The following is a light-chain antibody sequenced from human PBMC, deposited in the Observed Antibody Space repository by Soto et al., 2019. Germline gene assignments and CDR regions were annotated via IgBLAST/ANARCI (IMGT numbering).Light chain of an antibody. J-gene: IGKJ4*01. CDR3: QQYGTPPPT. CDR2: GAS. V-gene: IGKV3-20*01. Sequence: DIVLTQSPGTLSLSPGDRATLSCRASQSVRSNYFAWYQNRPGQAPRLIIFGASRRASGIPDRCSGSGSGTYFTLSISILAPEDFALYHCQQYGTPPPTFGGGTKVEI. CDR1: QSVRSNY.